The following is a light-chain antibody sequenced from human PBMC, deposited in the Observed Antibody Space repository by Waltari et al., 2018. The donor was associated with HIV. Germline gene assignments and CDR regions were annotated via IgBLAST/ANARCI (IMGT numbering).Light chain of an antibody. Sequence: QSVLTQPPSASGTPGQRVAISCSGSSSNIGSNSVTWYQQVSGAAPKLLINSNNQRPSGCPGRFSGSKSGTAGSLAISALQSEDEADYYCAAWDDNRNTVVFGGGTKLTVL. CDR1: SSNIGSNS. V-gene: IGLV1-44*01. J-gene: IGLJ2*01. CDR3: AAWDDNRNTVV. CDR2: SNN.